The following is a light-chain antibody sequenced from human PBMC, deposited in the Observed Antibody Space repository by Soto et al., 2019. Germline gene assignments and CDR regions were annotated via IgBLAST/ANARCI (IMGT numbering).Light chain of an antibody. Sequence: DIQMTQSPSSLSASVGDRVTITCRATQTISTYLNWYQQKPGKAPKLLIYAASSLQSGVPSKFSGRGSGTDFTLTISNLQREDFATYFCQHSFKTPRTFGQGTKVEI. CDR1: QTISTY. V-gene: IGKV1-39*01. CDR3: QHSFKTPRT. J-gene: IGKJ1*01. CDR2: AAS.